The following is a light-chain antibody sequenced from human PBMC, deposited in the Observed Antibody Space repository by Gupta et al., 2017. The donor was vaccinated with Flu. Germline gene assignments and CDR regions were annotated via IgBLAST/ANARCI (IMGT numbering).Light chain of an antibody. CDR2: GAT. Sequence: LALFPGEGDTGAGRAMQGGSSSYLAWYQQQPGQAPRLLIYGATNRATGIPDRFSGSGSGIDFTLTISRREPEGFAVYYCQQDGSSPVFTFRHGTKVDIK. CDR1: QGGSSSY. V-gene: IGKV3-20*01. J-gene: IGKJ3*01. CDR3: QQDGSSPVFT.